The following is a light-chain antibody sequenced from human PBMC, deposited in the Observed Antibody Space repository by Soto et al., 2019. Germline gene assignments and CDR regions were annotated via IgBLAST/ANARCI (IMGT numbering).Light chain of an antibody. J-gene: IGLJ3*02. CDR3: AAWDDSLSGWV. CDR2: RNN. CDR1: SSDVGGYNY. V-gene: IGLV2-11*01. Sequence: QSALTQPRSVSGSPGQSVTISCTGTSSDVGGYNYVSWYQQHPGKAPKLLIYRNNQRPSGVPDRFSGSKSGTSASLAISGLRSADEADYYCAAWDDSLSGWVFGGGTKLTVL.